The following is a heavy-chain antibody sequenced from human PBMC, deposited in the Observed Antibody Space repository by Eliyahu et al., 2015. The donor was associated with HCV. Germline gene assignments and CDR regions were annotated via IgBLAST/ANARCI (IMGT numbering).Heavy chain of an antibody. CDR3: ASGGGGIAVAGTGGWFDP. D-gene: IGHD6-19*01. V-gene: IGHV4-59*01. CDR1: GGXITTYY. Sequence: QVQLQESGPGLVKPSETLSLTCTVSGGXITTYYWSWIRQPPGKGLEWIGYIHYXGXTNXNPPLKSRVTISVDTSKNQFSLKLTSVXAADTAVYYCASGGGGIAVAGTGGWFDPWGQGTLVTVSS. CDR2: IHYXGXT. J-gene: IGHJ5*02.